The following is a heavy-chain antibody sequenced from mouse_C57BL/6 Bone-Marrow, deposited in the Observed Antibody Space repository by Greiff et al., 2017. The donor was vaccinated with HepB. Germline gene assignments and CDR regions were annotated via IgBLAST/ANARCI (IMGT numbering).Heavy chain of an antibody. CDR1: GYTFTSYW. CDR2: INPSSGYT. CDR3: ERSTTDGYRAWFAY. J-gene: IGHJ3*01. V-gene: IGHV1-7*01. Sequence: QVQLQQSGAELAKPGASVKLSCKASGYTFTSYWMHWVKQRPGQGLEWIGYINPSSGYTKYNQKFKAKATFTADKSSSTAYMQLSSLTYEDSAVYSCERSTTDGYRAWFAYWDQGTLVTVS. D-gene: IGHD2-3*01.